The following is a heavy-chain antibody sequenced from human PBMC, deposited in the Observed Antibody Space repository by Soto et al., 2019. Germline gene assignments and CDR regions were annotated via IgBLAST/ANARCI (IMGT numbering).Heavy chain of an antibody. J-gene: IGHJ4*02. Sequence: PSETLSLTCAVYGGSFSGYYWSWIRQPPEKGLEWIGEINHSGSTNYNPSLKSRVTISVDTSKNQFSLKLSSVTAADTAVYYCARGLGGITFGAVSPNDYWGQGTLVTVSS. CDR3: ARGLGGITFGAVSPNDY. CDR2: INHSGST. D-gene: IGHD3-16*01. CDR1: GGSFSGYY. V-gene: IGHV4-34*01.